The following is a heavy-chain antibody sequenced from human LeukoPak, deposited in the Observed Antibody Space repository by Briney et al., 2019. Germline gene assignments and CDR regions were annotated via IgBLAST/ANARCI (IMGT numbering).Heavy chain of an antibody. CDR1: GFTFSSYA. CDR3: ARGTGLLLWFGELRSAFDI. CDR2: ISYDGSNK. D-gene: IGHD3-10*01. V-gene: IGHV3-30*04. J-gene: IGHJ3*02. Sequence: GGSLRLSCAASGFTFSSYAMHWVRQAPGKGLEWVAVISYDGSNKYYADSVKGRFTISRDNSKNTLYLQMNSLRAEDTAVYYCARGTGLLLWFGELRSAFDIWGQGTMVTVSS.